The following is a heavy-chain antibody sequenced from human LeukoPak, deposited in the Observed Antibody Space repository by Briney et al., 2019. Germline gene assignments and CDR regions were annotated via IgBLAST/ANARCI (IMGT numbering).Heavy chain of an antibody. V-gene: IGHV3-48*02. CDR2: VSSSSSTR. CDR3: ARDPGYCGRTSCYAVWNFDS. D-gene: IGHD2-2*01. CDR1: GFTFSSYN. Sequence: GESLRLSCAASGFTFSSYNMYWVRQAPGKGLEWVSYVSSSSSTRYYADSVKGRFTISRDNDKNSLYLQMNSLRDEDTAVYYCARDPGYCGRTSCYAVWNFDSWGQGTLVTVSS. J-gene: IGHJ4*02.